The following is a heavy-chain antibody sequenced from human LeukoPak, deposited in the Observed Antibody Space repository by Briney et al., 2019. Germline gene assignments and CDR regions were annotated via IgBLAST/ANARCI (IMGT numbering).Heavy chain of an antibody. CDR2: ISAHNGAT. D-gene: IGHD3-3*01. V-gene: IGHV1-18*01. Sequence: ASVKVSCKTSGYTFTSHGISWVRQAPGQGLVWMGWISAHNGATNYPQKVKGRVLLTTDTSTNTVCMELRNLRSDDTAVYYCARTNMVFGVDIEENWFDPRGQGTLVIVSS. CDR3: ARTNMVFGVDIEENWFDP. J-gene: IGHJ5*02. CDR1: GYTFTSHG.